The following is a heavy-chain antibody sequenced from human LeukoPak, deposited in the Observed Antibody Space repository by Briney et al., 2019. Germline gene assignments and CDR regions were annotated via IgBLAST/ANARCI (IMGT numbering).Heavy chain of an antibody. D-gene: IGHD7-27*01. V-gene: IGHV3-64*05. CDR3: VKGDRLTGDVQLDY. CDR2: ISTSGSNT. CDR1: RFTFSSYS. J-gene: IGHJ4*02. Sequence: GGSLRLSCSASRFTFSSYSMHWVRQAPGKGLEYVSAISTSGSNTYYADSVKGRFTISRDNSKNTLYFQMSSLRADDTAAYYCVKGDRLTGDVQLDYWGQGTLVTVSS.